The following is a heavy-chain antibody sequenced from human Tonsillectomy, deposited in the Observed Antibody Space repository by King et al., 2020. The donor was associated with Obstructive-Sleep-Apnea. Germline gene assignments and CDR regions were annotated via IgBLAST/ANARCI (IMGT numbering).Heavy chain of an antibody. Sequence: QLVQSGAEVKKPGESLKISCKGSGYSFTSYWIGWVRQMPGKGLEWMGIIYPGDSDTRYSPSFQGQVTISADKSISTAYLQWSSLKASDTAMYYCATCVGYSSSHYYYYYGMDVWGQGTTVTVSS. CDR2: IYPGDSDT. D-gene: IGHD6-13*01. J-gene: IGHJ6*02. V-gene: IGHV5-51*01. CDR3: ATCVGYSSSHYYYYYGMDV. CDR1: GYSFTSYW.